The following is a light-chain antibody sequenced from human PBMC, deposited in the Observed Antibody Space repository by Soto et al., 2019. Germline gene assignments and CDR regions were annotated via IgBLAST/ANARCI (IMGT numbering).Light chain of an antibody. CDR1: QGIAGW. Sequence: DIQMTQSPSSVSASVGDRVTITCRASQGIAGWLAWYQQKPGKAPKLLIYAASTLQSGVPSRFTGSVSETDFTLTISSLQPEDFATYYCPHANSSPHPFGPGTKVDIK. CDR2: AAS. CDR3: PHANSSPHP. J-gene: IGKJ3*01. V-gene: IGKV1D-12*01.